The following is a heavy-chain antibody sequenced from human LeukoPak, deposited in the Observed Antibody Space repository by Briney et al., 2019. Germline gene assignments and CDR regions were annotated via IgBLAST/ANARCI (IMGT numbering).Heavy chain of an antibody. D-gene: IGHD5-18*01. CDR3: ARDVGGTDTAMVTDY. Sequence: ASVKVSCKASGYTFTSYGISWVRQAPGRGLEWMGWISAYNGNTNYAQKLQGRVTMTTDTSTSTAYMELRSLRSDDTAVYYCARDVGGTDTAMVTDYWGQGTLVTVSS. CDR2: ISAYNGNT. V-gene: IGHV1-18*01. J-gene: IGHJ4*02. CDR1: GYTFTSYG.